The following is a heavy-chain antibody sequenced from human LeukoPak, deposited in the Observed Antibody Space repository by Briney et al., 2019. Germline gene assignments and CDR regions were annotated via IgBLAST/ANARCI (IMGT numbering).Heavy chain of an antibody. J-gene: IGHJ1*01. CDR2: ISSNGGST. CDR1: GFTFSSYA. D-gene: IGHD4-23*01. Sequence: GGSLRLSCAASGFTFSSYAMHWVRQAPGKGLEYVSAISSNGGSTYYANSMKGRFTIARDNSKNTLYLQMGSLRAEDMAVYYCARDVYGGNSGGYFQHWGQGTLVTVSS. CDR3: ARDVYGGNSGGYFQH. V-gene: IGHV3-64*01.